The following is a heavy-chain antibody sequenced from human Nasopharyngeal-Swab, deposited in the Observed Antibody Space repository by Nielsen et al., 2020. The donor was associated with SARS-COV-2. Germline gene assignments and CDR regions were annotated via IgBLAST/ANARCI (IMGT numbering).Heavy chain of an antibody. V-gene: IGHV4-34*01. Sequence: CIRQPPGKGLEWIGEINHSGIANYNPSLKSRVTILIDTSKNQFSLGVTSVTAADAAVYYCARVGFDYWGQGTLVTVSS. J-gene: IGHJ4*02. CDR3: ARVGFDY. CDR2: INHSGIA.